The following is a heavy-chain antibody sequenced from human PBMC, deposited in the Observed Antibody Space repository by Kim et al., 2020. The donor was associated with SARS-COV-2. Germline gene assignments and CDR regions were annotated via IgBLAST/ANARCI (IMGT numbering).Heavy chain of an antibody. J-gene: IGHJ1*01. D-gene: IGHD3-16*01. CDR3: TGTYVGAQ. CDR1: GFTFSSDA. Sequence: GGSLRLSCTASGFTFSSDAMNWVRQAPGKGLVWIARINSAGSLTNYAGSVKGRFTISRDNAKNTLYLQMNSLRADDTGVYYCTGTYVGAQWGQGTLGSVS. V-gene: IGHV3-74*01. CDR2: INSAGSLT.